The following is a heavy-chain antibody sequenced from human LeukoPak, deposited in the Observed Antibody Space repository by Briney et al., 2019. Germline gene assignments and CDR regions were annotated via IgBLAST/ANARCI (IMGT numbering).Heavy chain of an antibody. J-gene: IGHJ5*02. CDR2: ISSSSSTI. CDR1: GFTFSSYS. V-gene: IGHV3-48*04. D-gene: IGHD2-15*01. CDR3: ARVGSTNWFDP. Sequence: GGSLRLSCAASGFTFSSYSMNWVRQAPGKGLEWVSYISSSSSTIYYADSVKGRFTISRDNAKNSLYLQMNSLRAEDTAVYYCARVGSTNWFDPWGQGTLVTVSS.